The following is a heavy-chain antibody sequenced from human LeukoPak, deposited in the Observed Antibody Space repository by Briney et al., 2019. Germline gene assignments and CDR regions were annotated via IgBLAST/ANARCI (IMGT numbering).Heavy chain of an antibody. CDR1: GGSISSGSYY. CDR3: ARTKTKYYYDSSGYPIVFDY. Sequence: SETLSLTCTVSGGSISSGSYYWSWIRQPAGKGLEWIGRIYTSGSTNYNPPLKSRVTISVDTSKNQFSLKLSSVTAADTAVYYRARTKTKYYYDSSGYPIVFDYWGQGTPVTVSS. CDR2: IYTSGST. D-gene: IGHD3-22*01. J-gene: IGHJ4*02. V-gene: IGHV4-61*02.